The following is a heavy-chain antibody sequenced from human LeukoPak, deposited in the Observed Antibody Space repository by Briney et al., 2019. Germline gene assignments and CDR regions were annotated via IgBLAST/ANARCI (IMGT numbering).Heavy chain of an antibody. V-gene: IGHV3-23*01. CDR3: AKDERTTVTTGYFDY. J-gene: IGHJ4*02. Sequence: GGSLRLSCAASGFTVSSNYMSWVRQAPGKGLEWVSAINGRAGRTYYTDSVKGRFTISRDNSKNTMYLQMNSLRAEDTAVYYCAKDERTTVTTGYFDYWGQGTLVTVSS. CDR1: GFTVSSNY. CDR2: INGRAGRT. D-gene: IGHD4-17*01.